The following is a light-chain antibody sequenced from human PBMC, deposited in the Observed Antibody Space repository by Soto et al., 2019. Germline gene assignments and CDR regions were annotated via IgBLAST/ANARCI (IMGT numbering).Light chain of an antibody. J-gene: IGLJ1*01. CDR1: SSNIGSNS. V-gene: IGLV1-44*01. Sequence: QAVVTQPPSASGTPGQWVTISCSGSSSNIGSNSVNWYQQLPGTAPKLLVYSYTQRPSGVPDRFSGSKSGTSASLAISGLQSEDEADYYCAAWDNSLSIYVFGTGTKLNVL. CDR3: AAWDNSLSIYV. CDR2: SYT.